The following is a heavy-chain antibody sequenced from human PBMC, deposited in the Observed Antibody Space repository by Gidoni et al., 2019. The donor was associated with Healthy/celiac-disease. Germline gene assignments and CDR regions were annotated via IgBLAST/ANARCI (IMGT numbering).Heavy chain of an antibody. CDR2: IYYSGST. D-gene: IGHD4-17*01. CDR1: GGSFSSSSYS. Sequence: QLQLQESGPGLVKPSETLSLTCTVSGGSFSSSSYSWGWIRQPPGKGLEWIGSIYYSGSTYYNPSLKSRVTISVDTSKNQFSLKLSSVTAADTAVYYCARSHDYGDYWASNRQYYGMDVWGQGTTVTVSS. CDR3: ARSHDYGDYWASNRQYYGMDV. V-gene: IGHV4-39*01. J-gene: IGHJ6*02.